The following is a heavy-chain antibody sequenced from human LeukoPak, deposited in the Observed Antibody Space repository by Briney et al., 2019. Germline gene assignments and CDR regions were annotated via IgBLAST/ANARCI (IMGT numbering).Heavy chain of an antibody. CDR3: ARVFSGDTAMVVPNYYYYMDV. D-gene: IGHD5-18*01. V-gene: IGHV4-34*01. J-gene: IGHJ6*03. CDR1: GGSFSGYQ. Sequence: PSETLSLTCAVYGGSFSGYQWSWIRQPPGKGLEWIGSIYYSGSTYYNPSLKSRVTISVDTSKNQFSLKLSSVTAADTAVYYCARVFSGDTAMVVPNYYYYMDVWGKGTTVTVSS. CDR2: IYYSGST.